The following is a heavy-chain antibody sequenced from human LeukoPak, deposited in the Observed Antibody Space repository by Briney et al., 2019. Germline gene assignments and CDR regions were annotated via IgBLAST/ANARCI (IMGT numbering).Heavy chain of an antibody. V-gene: IGHV2-5*01. CDR3: AHSQVFSYGSFHDAYDI. D-gene: IGHD5-18*01. CDR2: IYWNDDK. CDR1: GFSLSTSGVG. J-gene: IGHJ3*02. Sequence: ESGPTLVNPTQTLTLTCTFSGFSLSTSGVGVGWIRQPPGKALEWLALIYWNDDKRYSPSLKSRLTISKDTSKNQVVLTLTNMDSVDTATYYCAHSQVFSYGSFHDAYDIWGLGMLVTVSS.